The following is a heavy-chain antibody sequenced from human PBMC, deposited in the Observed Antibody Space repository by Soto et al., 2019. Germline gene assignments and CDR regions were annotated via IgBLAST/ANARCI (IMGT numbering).Heavy chain of an antibody. V-gene: IGHV4-31*03. CDR1: GGSISSGGYY. D-gene: IGHD1-26*01. J-gene: IGHJ4*02. CDR3: VGSPSSINFDF. CDR2: IYYSGST. Sequence: SETLSLTCTVSGGSISSGGYYCSWIRQHPGKGLEWIGYIYYSGSTYYNPSLESRVTMSVDTSKNQFSLRLSSVTAADTAVYYCVGSPSSINFDFWGPGTLVTVSS.